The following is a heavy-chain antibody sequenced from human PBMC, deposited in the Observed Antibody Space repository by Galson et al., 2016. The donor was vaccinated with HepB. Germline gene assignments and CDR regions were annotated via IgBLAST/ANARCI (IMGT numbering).Heavy chain of an antibody. J-gene: IGHJ3*01. CDR2: VYYSGTT. D-gene: IGHD6-19*01. Sequence: LSLTCTVSGGSISSSSYFWAWIRPPPGKGLDWIGSVYYSGTTHYNPSLQSRVSISVDTSKNQFSLRLTSVSAADTAMYSCARQDRAGLVNFWGQGTMVTVSS. CDR1: GGSISSSSYF. V-gene: IGHV4-39*01. CDR3: ARQDRAGLVNF.